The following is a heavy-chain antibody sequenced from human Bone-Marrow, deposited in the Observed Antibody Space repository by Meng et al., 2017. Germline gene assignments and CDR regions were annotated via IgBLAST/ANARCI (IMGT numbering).Heavy chain of an antibody. CDR1: GFPLSSHG. V-gene: IGHV3-33*01. CDR3: ARVSDTYYFDS. Sequence: VGSGGGMCQPGRCRRISVQAFGFPLSSHGMHWARQYQGKGLEWVALIWSDGSNKYYEDSVKGRFTISRDNSKNTLYLQMNSLRAEDTALYYCARVSDTYYFDSWGQGTLVTVSS. CDR2: IWSDGSNK. J-gene: IGHJ4*02.